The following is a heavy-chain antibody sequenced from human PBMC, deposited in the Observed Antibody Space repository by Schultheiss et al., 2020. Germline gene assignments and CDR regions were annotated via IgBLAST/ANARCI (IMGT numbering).Heavy chain of an antibody. Sequence: SGPTLVKPTQTLTLTCTFSGFSLSTSEVGVGWIRQPPGKALEWLALIYWNDNKHYSPSLESRLTITKDTSKNQVVLTMTNMDPVDTATYYCEHSVVAGTMDYWGQGNLVTVSS. J-gene: IGHJ4*02. CDR1: GFSLSTSEVG. CDR2: IYWNDNK. V-gene: IGHV2-5*01. D-gene: IGHD6-19*01. CDR3: EHSVVAGTMDY.